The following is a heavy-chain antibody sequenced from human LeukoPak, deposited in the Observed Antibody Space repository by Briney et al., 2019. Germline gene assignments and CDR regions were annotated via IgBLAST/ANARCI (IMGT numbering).Heavy chain of an antibody. CDR3: AKESTVTPGNVNWFDT. CDR1: GFTFSRFE. J-gene: IGHJ5*02. D-gene: IGHD4-17*01. Sequence: PGGSLRLSCVASGFTFSRFEMNWVRQAPGKGLEWISHISTGTYIAYTDSVKGRFTISRDNAKNSLFLQMNRLRAEDTAVYYCAKESTVTPGNVNWFDTWGQGTLVTVSS. CDR2: ISTGTYI. V-gene: IGHV3-48*03.